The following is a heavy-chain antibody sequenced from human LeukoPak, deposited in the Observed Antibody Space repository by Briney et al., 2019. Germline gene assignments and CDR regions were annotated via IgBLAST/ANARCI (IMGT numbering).Heavy chain of an antibody. CDR3: ARGGSYGAYLDY. V-gene: IGHV4-38-2*02. D-gene: IGHD1-26*01. J-gene: IGHJ4*02. Sequence: PSETLSLTCTVSGYSITSGYYWGWIRQPPGKGLEWIGNIYHSGGIYYNPSLKSRVTISVDTSKNQFSLKLGSVTAADTAVYYCARGGSYGAYLDYWGQGALVIVSS. CDR1: GYSITSGYY. CDR2: IYHSGGI.